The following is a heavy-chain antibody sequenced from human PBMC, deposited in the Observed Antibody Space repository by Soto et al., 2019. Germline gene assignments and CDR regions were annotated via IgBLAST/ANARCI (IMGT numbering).Heavy chain of an antibody. J-gene: IGHJ3*02. V-gene: IGHV1-8*01. Sequence: ASVKVSCKASGYTFTSYDINCVRQATGQGLEWMGWMNPNSGNTGYAQKFQGRVTMTRNTSISTAYMELSSLRSEDTAVYYCARSGSGSDAFDIWGQGTMVTVSS. CDR3: ARSGSGSDAFDI. D-gene: IGHD1-26*01. CDR2: MNPNSGNT. CDR1: GYTFTSYD.